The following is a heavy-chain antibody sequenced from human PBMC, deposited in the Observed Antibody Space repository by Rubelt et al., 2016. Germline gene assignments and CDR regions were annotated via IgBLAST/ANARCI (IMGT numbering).Heavy chain of an antibody. CDR3: ARNLIGRTGTSEVDY. D-gene: IGHD1-7*01. Sequence: EVQLVESGGGLVQPGGSLRLSCAASGFTLNNFAMTWVRQARGKGLEWVSAIDATASHTYYEESVKGRFTISKDNSENTLYLQMNSRTAEDTASYYWARNLIGRTGTSEVDYWGQGSLVTVS. J-gene: IGHJ4*02. CDR1: GFTLNNFA. V-gene: IGHV3-23*04. CDR2: IDATASHT.